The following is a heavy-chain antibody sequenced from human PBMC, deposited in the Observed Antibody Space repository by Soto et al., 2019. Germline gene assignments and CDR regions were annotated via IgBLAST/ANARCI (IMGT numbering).Heavy chain of an antibody. CDR1: GGSNIRDGYY. D-gene: IGHD2-2*01. V-gene: IGHV4-31*03. Sequence: QVQLQESGPGLVKASQTLSLTCTVSGGSNIRDGYYWSWIRQHPGKGLEWIAYISYSGSSYSNPSLKSRVTISADTSKNQFSLRLTSVTAADTAVYFCARATPAGSADFWGQGTLVTVSS. J-gene: IGHJ4*02. CDR2: ISYSGSS. CDR3: ARATPAGSADF.